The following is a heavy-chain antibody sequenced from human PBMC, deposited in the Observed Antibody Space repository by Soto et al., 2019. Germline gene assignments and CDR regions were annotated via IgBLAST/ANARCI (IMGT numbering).Heavy chain of an antibody. D-gene: IGHD5-12*01. V-gene: IGHV1-69*13. CDR3: ARVRRWLQSLLDAFDI. CDR2: IIPIFGTA. CDR1: GGTFSSYA. J-gene: IGHJ3*02. Sequence: SVKVSCKASGGTFSSYAISWVRQAPGQGLEWMGGIIPIFGTANYAQKFRGRVTITADESTSTAYMELSSLRSEDTAVYYCARVRRWLQSLLDAFDIWGQGTMVTVSS.